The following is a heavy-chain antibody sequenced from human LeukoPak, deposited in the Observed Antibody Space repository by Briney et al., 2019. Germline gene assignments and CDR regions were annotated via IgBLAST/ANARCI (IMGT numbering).Heavy chain of an antibody. J-gene: IGHJ4*02. V-gene: IGHV3-23*01. CDR2: ISGSGDST. D-gene: IGHD2-8*01. CDR3: AKELTKDGDD. Sequence: GGSLRLSCAASGFYFRDHWMDWVRQAPGKGLEWVSAISGSGDSTYYADSMKGRFTISRDNSKNTLYLQMNSLRAEDTAVYYCAKELTKDGDDWGQGTLVTVSS. CDR1: GFYFRDHW.